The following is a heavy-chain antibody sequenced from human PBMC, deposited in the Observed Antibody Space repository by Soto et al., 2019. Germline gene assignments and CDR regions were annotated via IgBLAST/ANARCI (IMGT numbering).Heavy chain of an antibody. J-gene: IGHJ5*02. CDR1: GASLSRYY. V-gene: IGHV4-4*07. D-gene: IGHD1-26*01. CDR2: IYATGDT. CDR3: VRDGTKNLRDRFEP. Sequence: SETLSLTCNVSGASLSRYYWSWIRQPPGKGLEWIGRIYATGDTDYNPSLKSRISMSVDMSKKQFSLTLRSVTAADTAIYYCVRDGTKNLRDRFEPWGRGILVTVSS.